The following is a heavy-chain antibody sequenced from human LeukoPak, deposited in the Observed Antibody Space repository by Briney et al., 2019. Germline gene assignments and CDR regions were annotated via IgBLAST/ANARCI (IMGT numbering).Heavy chain of an antibody. J-gene: IGHJ4*02. CDR1: GFTFNTYS. CDR3: AKDFDSGGAYDGDHG. V-gene: IGHV3-23*01. Sequence: GGSLRLSCAASGFTFNTYSMNWVRQAPGKGLEWISTLAYSGAAHYGNSVKGRFTISRDDSKNTVYLQMNSLRPEDTAIYFCAKDFDSGGAYDGDHGWGQGTLVTVSS. D-gene: IGHD3-22*01. CDR2: LAYSGAA.